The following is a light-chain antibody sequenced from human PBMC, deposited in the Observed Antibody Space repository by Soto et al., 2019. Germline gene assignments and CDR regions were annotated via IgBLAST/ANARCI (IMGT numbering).Light chain of an antibody. CDR1: QSISIW. Sequence: DIQMTQSPSTLSASVGDRVTITCRASQSISIWLTWYQQKPGTAPKLLIYKASSLESGVPSRFSGSGSGTEFTLTISSLQPDDFATYYCQQYSSYSPSTFGQGTKVEIK. V-gene: IGKV1-5*03. J-gene: IGKJ1*01. CDR2: KAS. CDR3: QQYSSYSPST.